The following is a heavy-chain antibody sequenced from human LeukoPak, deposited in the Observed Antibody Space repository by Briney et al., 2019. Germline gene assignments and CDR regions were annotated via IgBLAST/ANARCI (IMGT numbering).Heavy chain of an antibody. D-gene: IGHD3-22*01. V-gene: IGHV1-69*04. CDR3: ATHLVVVITTLIY. Sequence: SVKVSCKASGGTFSSYAISWVRQAPGQGLEWMGRIIPILGIANYAQKFQGRVTITADKSTSTAYMELSSLRSEDTAVYYCATHLVVVITTLIYWGQGTLVTVSS. CDR2: IIPILGIA. J-gene: IGHJ4*02. CDR1: GGTFSSYA.